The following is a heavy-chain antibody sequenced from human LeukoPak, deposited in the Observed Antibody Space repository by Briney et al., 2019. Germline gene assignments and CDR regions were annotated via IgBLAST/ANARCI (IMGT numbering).Heavy chain of an antibody. CDR1: GDSVSSNDAA. V-gene: IGHV6-1*01. CDR3: AREPSGHSGSFDS. D-gene: IGHD4-23*01. CDR2: TYYRSKWYY. Sequence: SQTLSLTCTISGDSVSSNDAAWNWIRQSPSRGLEWLGRTYYRSKWYYDYAVSVKSRITINPDTSKNQFSLQLNSVTPDDTAVFYCAREPSGHSGSFDSWGQGTLVTVSS. J-gene: IGHJ4*02.